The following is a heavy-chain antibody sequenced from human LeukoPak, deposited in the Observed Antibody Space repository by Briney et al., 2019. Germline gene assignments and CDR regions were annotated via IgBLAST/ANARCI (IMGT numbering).Heavy chain of an antibody. CDR3: ARGKMATTTTWEPYYFDY. CDR1: GGSITDSF. V-gene: IGHV4-34*01. D-gene: IGHD5-24*01. CDR2: INHSGST. J-gene: IGHJ4*02. Sequence: SETLSLTCTVSGGSITDSFWTWIRQPPGKGLEWIGEINHSGSTNYNPSLKSRVTISVDTSKNQFSLKLSSVTAADTAVYYCARGKMATTTTWEPYYFDYWGQGTLVTVSS.